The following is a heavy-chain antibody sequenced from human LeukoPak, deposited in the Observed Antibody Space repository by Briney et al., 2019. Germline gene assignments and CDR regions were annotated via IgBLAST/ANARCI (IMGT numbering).Heavy chain of an antibody. J-gene: IGHJ5*02. CDR3: AKEGYCSGGGRYANWFDP. D-gene: IGHD2-15*01. CDR2: ISGSGGST. CDR1: GFTFSSYA. Sequence: GGSLRLSCAASGFTFSSYAMSWVRQAPGKGLEWVSAISGSGGSTYYADSVKGRFTISRDNSKNTLYLQMNSLRAEDTAVYYCAKEGYCSGGGRYANWFDPWGQGTLVTVSS. V-gene: IGHV3-23*01.